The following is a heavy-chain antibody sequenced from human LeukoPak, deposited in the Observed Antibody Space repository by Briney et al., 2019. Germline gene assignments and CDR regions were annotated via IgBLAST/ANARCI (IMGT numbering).Heavy chain of an antibody. V-gene: IGHV3-20*04. CDR3: ARDQGSADY. CDR2: INGNGGST. CDR1: GFDFDDYG. Sequence: GGSLRLSCAASGFDFDDYGMTWVRQAPGKGLEWVSGINGNGGSTGYADSVRGRFIISRDNAKKNVHLQMDSLRAEDTAVYYCARDQGSADYWGRGILVTVPS. J-gene: IGHJ4*02.